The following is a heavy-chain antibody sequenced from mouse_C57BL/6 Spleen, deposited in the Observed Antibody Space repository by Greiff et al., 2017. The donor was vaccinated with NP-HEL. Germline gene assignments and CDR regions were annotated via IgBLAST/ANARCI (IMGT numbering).Heavy chain of an antibody. CDR1: GYSITSGYY. Sequence: EVQLQESGPGLVKPSQSLSLTCSVTGYSITSGYYWNWIRQLPGNKLEWMGYISYDGSNNYNPSLKNRISITRDTSKNQFFLKLNSVTTEDTATYYCARETMSTTLGYWGQGTLVTVSA. J-gene: IGHJ3*01. D-gene: IGHD2-4*01. V-gene: IGHV3-6*01. CDR3: ARETMSTTLGY. CDR2: ISYDGSN.